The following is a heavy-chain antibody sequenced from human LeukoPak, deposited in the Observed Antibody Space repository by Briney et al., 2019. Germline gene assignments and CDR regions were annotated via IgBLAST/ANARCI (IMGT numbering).Heavy chain of an antibody. J-gene: IGHJ4*02. Sequence: GGSLRLSCAASGFTFSDYYMSWIRQAPGKGLEWVSYISTSGSTIYYADSVKGRFTISRDNSKNTLYLQMNSLRAEDTAVYYCARDNYDFWSGSFDYWGQGTLVTVSS. CDR3: ARDNYDFWSGSFDY. V-gene: IGHV3-11*04. CDR2: ISTSGSTI. D-gene: IGHD3-3*01. CDR1: GFTFSDYY.